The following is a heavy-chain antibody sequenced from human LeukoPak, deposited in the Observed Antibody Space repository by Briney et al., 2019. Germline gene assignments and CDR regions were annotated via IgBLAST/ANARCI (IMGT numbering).Heavy chain of an antibody. J-gene: IGHJ6*02. CDR1: GFTFSDYY. CDR3: ARPHSSVYVVFGIDV. V-gene: IGHV3-11*06. CDR2: ISSSSSNI. Sequence: GSPCHSRAASGFTFSDYYMNWVRQAPGKGLEWVSYISSSSSNITYAASVKGRFTISRDNAKNSLSLQMNSLRAEDTAVYYCARPHSSVYVVFGIDVWGQGTPVTVSS. D-gene: IGHD5/OR15-5a*01.